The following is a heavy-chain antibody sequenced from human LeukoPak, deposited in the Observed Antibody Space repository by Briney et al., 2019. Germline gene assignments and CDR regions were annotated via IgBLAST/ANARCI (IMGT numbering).Heavy chain of an antibody. CDR3: ARLTLYYDILTGYHYYYYMDV. CDR2: INHSGST. D-gene: IGHD3-9*01. V-gene: IGHV4-34*01. J-gene: IGHJ6*03. CDR1: GGSFSGYY. Sequence: SETLSLTCAVYGGSFSGYYWSWIRQPPGKGLEWIGEINHSGSTNYNPSLKSRVTISVDTSKNQLSLKLSSVTAADTAVYYCARLTLYYDILTGYHYYYYMDVWGKGTTVTISS.